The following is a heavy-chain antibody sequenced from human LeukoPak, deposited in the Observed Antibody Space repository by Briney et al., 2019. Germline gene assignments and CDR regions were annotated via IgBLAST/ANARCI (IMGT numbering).Heavy chain of an antibody. D-gene: IGHD3-9*01. CDR1: GYSFTSYW. CDR3: ARTVINYDILTGSHFDAFDI. Sequence: KPGESLKISCKGSGYSFTSYWIGWVRQMPGKGLEWMGIIYPGYSDTRYSPSFQGQVTISADKFISTAYLQWSSLKASDTAMYYCARTVINYDILTGSHFDAFDIWGQGTMVTVSS. CDR2: IYPGYSDT. J-gene: IGHJ3*02. V-gene: IGHV5-51*03.